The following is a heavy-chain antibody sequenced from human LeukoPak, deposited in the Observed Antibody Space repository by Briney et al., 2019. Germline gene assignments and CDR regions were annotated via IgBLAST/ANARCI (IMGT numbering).Heavy chain of an antibody. CDR2: ISAYNGNT. V-gene: IGHV1-18*01. Sequence: ASVKVSCKASGYTFTSYGISWVRQAPGQGLEWMGWISAYNGNTNYAQKLQGRVTMTTDTSTSTAYMELRSLRSDDTAVYYCAREGVVVVAAHYYYYGMDVWGQGTTVTVSS. D-gene: IGHD2-15*01. CDR1: GYTFTSYG. CDR3: AREGVVVVAAHYYYYGMDV. J-gene: IGHJ6*02.